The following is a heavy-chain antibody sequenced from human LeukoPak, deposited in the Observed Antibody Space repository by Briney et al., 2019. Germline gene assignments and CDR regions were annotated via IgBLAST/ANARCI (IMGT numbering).Heavy chain of an antibody. V-gene: IGHV3-30*02. CDR2: IRTDGSSI. CDR1: VFTFGSPP. J-gene: IGHJ4*02. Sequence: PGGSLRLSCITSVFTFGSPPMHWVREAPRKGLEWVAFIRTDGSSIQYADSVKGRFTISRDNSKTTLSLQMNSLRVEDTAVYYCAKVLHNGWGPFDYWGQGTLVTVSS. CDR3: AKVLHNGWGPFDY. D-gene: IGHD6-19*01.